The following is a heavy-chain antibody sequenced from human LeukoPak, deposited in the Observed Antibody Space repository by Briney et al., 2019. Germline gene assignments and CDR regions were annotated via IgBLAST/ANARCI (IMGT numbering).Heavy chain of an antibody. CDR3: ARVTHSSSWYGRGVIDY. V-gene: IGHV4-4*07. CDR2: IYTSGST. J-gene: IGHJ4*02. D-gene: IGHD6-13*01. CDR1: GGSISSYY. Sequence: PSETLSLTCTVSGGSISSYYWSWIRQPAGKGLEWIGRIYTSGSTNYNPSLKSRVTISVDKSKNQFSLMLSSVTAADTAVYYCARVTHSSSWYGRGVIDYWGQGTLVTVSS.